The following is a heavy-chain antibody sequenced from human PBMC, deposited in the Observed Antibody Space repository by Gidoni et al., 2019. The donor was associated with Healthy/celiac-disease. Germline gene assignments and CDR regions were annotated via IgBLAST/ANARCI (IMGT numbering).Heavy chain of an antibody. J-gene: IGHJ6*02. CDR3: ARGFSGSYSYYYGMDV. D-gene: IGHD3-10*01. V-gene: IGHV3-30*17. CDR2: ISYDGSNK. CDR1: GFTFSSYA. Sequence: QVQLVESGGGVVQPGRSLRLSCAASGFTFSSYAMHWVRQAPGKGLEWVAVISYDGSNKYYADSVKGRFTISRDNSKNTLYLQMNSLRAEDTAVYYCARGFSGSYSYYYGMDVWGQGTTVTVSS.